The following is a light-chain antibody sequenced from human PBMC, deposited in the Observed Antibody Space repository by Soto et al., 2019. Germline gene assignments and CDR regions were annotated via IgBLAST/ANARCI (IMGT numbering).Light chain of an antibody. CDR2: EVI. Sequence: QSALTQPASVSGSPGQSITISCTGTSTDVGGYNYVSWYQQHPGKAPKLMIYEVINRPSGVSNPFSGSKSGNTASLTISGLQAEDEADYYCSSYTTSSPLVFGTGTKLTVL. J-gene: IGLJ1*01. CDR3: SSYTTSSPLV. V-gene: IGLV2-14*01. CDR1: STDVGGYNY.